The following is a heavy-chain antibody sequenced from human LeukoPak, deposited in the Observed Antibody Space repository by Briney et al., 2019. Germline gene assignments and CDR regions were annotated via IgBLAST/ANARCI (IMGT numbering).Heavy chain of an antibody. CDR2: IYYSGST. V-gene: IGHV4-59*01. J-gene: IGHJ3*02. CDR1: GGSISSYY. CDR3: ATEREELYCSGGSCSGSHDAFDS. D-gene: IGHD2-15*01. Sequence: SETLSLTCTVSGGSISSYYWSWIRQPPGKGLEWIGYIYYSGSTNYNPSLKSRVTISVDTSKNQFSLKLSSVTAADTAAYYCATEREELYCSGGSCSGSHDAFDSWGQGTMVTVSS.